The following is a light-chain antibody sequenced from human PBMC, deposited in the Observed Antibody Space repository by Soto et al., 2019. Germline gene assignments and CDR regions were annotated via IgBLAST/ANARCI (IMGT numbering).Light chain of an antibody. J-gene: IGLJ2*01. CDR1: SGHSSYA. V-gene: IGLV4-69*01. CDR2: LNSDGSH. Sequence: QLVLTQSPSASASLGASVKSTCTLSSGHSSYAIAWHQQQPEKGPRYLMKLNSDGSHSKGDGIPDRFSGSSSGAERYLTISSLQSEDEDDYYCQTWGTGIQVFGGVTKLTVL. CDR3: QTWGTGIQV.